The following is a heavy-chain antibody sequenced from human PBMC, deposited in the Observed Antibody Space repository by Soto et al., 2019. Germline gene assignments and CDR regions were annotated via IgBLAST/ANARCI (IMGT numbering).Heavy chain of an antibody. CDR1: GGTFSSYA. J-gene: IGHJ4*02. D-gene: IGHD6-13*01. CDR2: IIPIFGTA. CDR3: ARDAKYSSSWYAPFDY. Sequence: SVKVSCKASGGTFSSYAISWVRQAPGQGLEWMGGIIPIFGTANYAQKFQGRVTITADESTSTAYMELSSLRSEDTAVYYCARDAKYSSSWYAPFDYSGQGTLLTLS. V-gene: IGHV1-69*13.